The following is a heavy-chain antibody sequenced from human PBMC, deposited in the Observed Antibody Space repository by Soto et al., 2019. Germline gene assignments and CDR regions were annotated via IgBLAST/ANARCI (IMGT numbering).Heavy chain of an antibody. CDR1: GYSFTSYW. Sequence: GESLKISCKGSGYSFTSYWIGWVRQMPGKGLEWMGIIYPGDSDTRYSPSFQGQVTISADKSISTAYLQWSSLKASDTAMYYCASGWTFSQYSSWPGMDVWGQGTTVTVSS. CDR3: ASGWTFSQYSSWPGMDV. CDR2: IYPGDSDT. D-gene: IGHD6-6*01. J-gene: IGHJ6*02. V-gene: IGHV5-51*01.